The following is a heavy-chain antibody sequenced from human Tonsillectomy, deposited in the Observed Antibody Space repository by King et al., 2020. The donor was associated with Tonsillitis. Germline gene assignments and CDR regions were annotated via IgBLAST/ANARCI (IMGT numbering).Heavy chain of an antibody. D-gene: IGHD6-6*01. Sequence: QLQESGPGLVKPSETLSLTCTVSGGSISSYYWSWIRQPPGKGLEWIGYIYYSGSTNYNPSLKSRVTISVDTSKNQFSLKLSSVTAADTAVYYCARQVGAARHTTAPGYYYYMDVWGKGTTVTVSS. CDR1: GGSISSYY. CDR3: ARQVGAARHTTAPGYYYYMDV. CDR2: IYYSGST. V-gene: IGHV4-59*08. J-gene: IGHJ6*03.